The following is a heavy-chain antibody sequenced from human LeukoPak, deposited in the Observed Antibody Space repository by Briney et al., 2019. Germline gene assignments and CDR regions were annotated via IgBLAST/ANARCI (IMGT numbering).Heavy chain of an antibody. CDR3: ARDPSAVAGNFDY. V-gene: IGHV3-74*01. Sequence: PGGSLRLFCGPSGFTFSNFWLHGVRQAPGKGLVWVSRIDSDGSITDYADSVKGRFTISRDNAQNTLYLQMNSLRAEDTAVYYCARDPSAVAGNFDYWGQGTLVTVSS. J-gene: IGHJ4*02. CDR1: GFTFSNFW. D-gene: IGHD6-19*01. CDR2: IDSDGSIT.